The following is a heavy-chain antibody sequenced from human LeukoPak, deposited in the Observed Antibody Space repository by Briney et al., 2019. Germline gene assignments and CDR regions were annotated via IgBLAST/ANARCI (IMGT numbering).Heavy chain of an antibody. CDR2: INAYNGNT. V-gene: IGHV1-18*01. CDR1: GYTFISSV. D-gene: IGHD3-3*01. CDR3: ARVPTIFGVVIMDY. J-gene: IGHJ4*02. Sequence: ASVKVSCKTSGYTFISSVINWVRQAPGQGLEWMGWINAYNGNTNYAQKLQGRVTMTTDTSTSTAYMELRSLRSDDTAVYYCARVPTIFGVVIMDYWGQGTLVTVSS.